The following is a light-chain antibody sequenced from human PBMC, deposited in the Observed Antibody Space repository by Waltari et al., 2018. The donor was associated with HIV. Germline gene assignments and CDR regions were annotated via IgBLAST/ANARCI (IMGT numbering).Light chain of an antibody. CDR2: DNN. V-gene: IGLV1-51*01. CDR3: GTWDSSLNTPV. CDR1: TPHIETHY. J-gene: IGLJ2*01. Sequence: QPVLTQPPSVSAAPGRSVTIPCSGSTPHIETHYVSWYQQIPGTAPKLLIYDNNKRPSGIPERFSGSKSATSATLGITGLQTGDEAEYFCGTWDSSLNTPVFGGGSRLTVL.